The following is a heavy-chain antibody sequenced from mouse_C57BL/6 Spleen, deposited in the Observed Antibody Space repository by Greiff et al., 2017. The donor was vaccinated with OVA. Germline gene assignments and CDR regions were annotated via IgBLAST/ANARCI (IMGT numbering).Heavy chain of an antibody. CDR2: ISSGSSTI. Sequence: EVQLVESGGGLVKPGGSLKLSCAASGFTFSDYGMHWVRQAPEKGLEWVAYISSGSSTIYYADTVKGRFTISRDNAKNTLFLQMTILRSEDTAMYYCATIYYGNYWYFDVWGTGTTVTVSS. D-gene: IGHD2-1*01. V-gene: IGHV5-17*01. J-gene: IGHJ1*03. CDR1: GFTFSDYG. CDR3: ATIYYGNYWYFDV.